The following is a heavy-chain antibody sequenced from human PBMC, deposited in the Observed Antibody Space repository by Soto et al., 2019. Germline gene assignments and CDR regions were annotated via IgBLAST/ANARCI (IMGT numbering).Heavy chain of an antibody. J-gene: IGHJ4*01. D-gene: IGHD1-26*01. Sequence: EVQLVESGGGLVQPGGSQRLSCAASGFTFSDHYMDWVRQPPGKGLEGVGLIRKKANSYTTDYATSVKGRFTISRDDSKDSLYLQMNSLKTEDTAIYYCARDSGKGAYFDYGGHGTLATVSS. CDR2: IRKKANSYTT. CDR1: GFTFSDHY. CDR3: ARDSGKGAYFDY. V-gene: IGHV3-72*01.